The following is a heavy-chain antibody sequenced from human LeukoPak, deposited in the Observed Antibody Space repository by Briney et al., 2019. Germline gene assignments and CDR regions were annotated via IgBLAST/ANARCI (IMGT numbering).Heavy chain of an antibody. CDR3: ARDPYSGGYGNYYYYYMDV. V-gene: IGHV3-48*03. Sequence: PGGSLRLSCAASGFTFSSYEMNWVRQAPGKGLEWVSYTSSSGSTIYYADSVKGRFTISRDNARNSLYLQMNSLRAEDTAVYYCARDPYSGGYGNYYYYYMDVWGKGTTVTISS. D-gene: IGHD1-26*01. CDR2: TSSSGSTI. CDR1: GFTFSSYE. J-gene: IGHJ6*03.